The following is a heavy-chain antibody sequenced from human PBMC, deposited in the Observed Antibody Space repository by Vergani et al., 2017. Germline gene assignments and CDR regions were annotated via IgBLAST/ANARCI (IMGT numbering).Heavy chain of an antibody. CDR2: MNPNSGNT. J-gene: IGHJ6*03. CDR3: ARTNYDFWSGYYYYMDV. D-gene: IGHD3-3*01. Sequence: QVQLVQSGAEVKKPGASVKVSCKASGYTFTSYDINWVRQATGQGLEWMGWMNPNSGNTGYAQKFQGRVTITRNTSISTAYMELSSLRSEDTAVYYCARTNYDFWSGYYYYMDVWGKGTTVTVSS. CDR1: GYTFTSYD. V-gene: IGHV1-8*03.